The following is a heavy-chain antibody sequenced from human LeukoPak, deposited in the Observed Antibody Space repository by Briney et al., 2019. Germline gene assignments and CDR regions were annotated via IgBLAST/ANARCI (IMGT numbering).Heavy chain of an antibody. CDR2: INHSGST. V-gene: IGHV4-34*01. CDR1: SGSFSGYY. CDR3: ARGGPTVTTRPFDY. D-gene: IGHD4-17*01. Sequence: PSETLSLTCAVYSGSFSGYYWSWIRQPPGKGLEWIGEINHSGSTNYNPSLKSRVTISVDTSKNQFSLKLSSVTAADTAVYYCARGGPTVTTRPFDYWGQGTLVTVSS. J-gene: IGHJ4*02.